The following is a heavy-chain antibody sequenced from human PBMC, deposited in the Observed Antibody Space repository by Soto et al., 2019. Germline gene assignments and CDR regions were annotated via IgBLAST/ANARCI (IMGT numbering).Heavy chain of an antibody. J-gene: IGHJ4*02. V-gene: IGHV4-4*02. CDR3: ASRTGTVQY. D-gene: IGHD1-7*01. Sequence: PSETLSLTCAISGGSITSSEWWSWVRQPPGKGLEWVGEISHSGSTNYNPSLKSRVTISLDKSRNQFSLNLNSVTAADTAVYYCASRTGTVQYWGQGTLVTVSS. CDR1: GGSITSSEW. CDR2: ISHSGST.